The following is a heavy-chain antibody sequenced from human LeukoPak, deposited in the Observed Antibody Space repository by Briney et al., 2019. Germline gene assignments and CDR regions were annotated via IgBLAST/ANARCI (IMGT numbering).Heavy chain of an antibody. Sequence: ASVKVSCTTSGFTFTSSAMQRVRQARGQRLEWIGWIVVGSGSTNYAQKLQERVTITRDMSTSTAYMEMSSLRSEDTAVYYCAEDGPKWELQRWGQGTLVTVSS. V-gene: IGHV1-58*02. J-gene: IGHJ4*02. D-gene: IGHD1-26*01. CDR1: GFTFTSSA. CDR2: IVVGSGST. CDR3: AEDGPKWELQR.